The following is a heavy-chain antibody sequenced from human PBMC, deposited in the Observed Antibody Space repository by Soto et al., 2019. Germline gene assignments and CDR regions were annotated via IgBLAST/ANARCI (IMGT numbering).Heavy chain of an antibody. V-gene: IGHV3-33*01. CDR2: IYYDGSNK. CDR3: ARDPPTYGDFLFDY. Sequence: QVQLVESGGGVVQPGRSLRLSCAASGFTFSSYGMHWVRQAPGKGLEWVAMIYYDGSNKYYADSVKGRFTISRDNSKITLFLQMDSLTAEDTAVYYCARDPPTYGDFLFDYWGQGTLVIVSS. J-gene: IGHJ4*02. CDR1: GFTFSSYG. D-gene: IGHD4-17*01.